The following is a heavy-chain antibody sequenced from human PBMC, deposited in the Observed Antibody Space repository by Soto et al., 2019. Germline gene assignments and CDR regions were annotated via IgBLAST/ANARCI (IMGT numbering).Heavy chain of an antibody. V-gene: IGHV5-51*01. Sequence: LGESLKISCKASGYSFTSQWIGWVRQVPGKGLEWMGIIYPGDSDTKYNPSFQGQVTISADKSITTTYLRWTSLKASDTAIYYCAASIFYYGMDVWGQGTTVTVSS. CDR3: AASIFYYGMDV. J-gene: IGHJ6*02. CDR2: IYPGDSDT. CDR1: GYSFTSQW.